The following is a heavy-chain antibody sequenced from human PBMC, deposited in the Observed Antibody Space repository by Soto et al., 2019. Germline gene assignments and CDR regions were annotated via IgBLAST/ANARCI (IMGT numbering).Heavy chain of an antibody. CDR3: ARPLTQPFLEWLLPPDY. D-gene: IGHD3-3*02. J-gene: IGHJ4*02. CDR2: ISWNSGSI. V-gene: IGHV3-9*01. CDR1: GFTFDDYA. Sequence: GGSLRLSCAASGFTFDDYAMHWVRQAPGKGLEWVSGISWNSGSIGYADSVKGRFTISRDNAKNSLYLQMNSLRAEDTALYYCARPLTQPFLEWLLPPDYWGQGTLVTVS.